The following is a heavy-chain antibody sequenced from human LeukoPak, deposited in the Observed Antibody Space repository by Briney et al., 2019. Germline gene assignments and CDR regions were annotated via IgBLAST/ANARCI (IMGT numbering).Heavy chain of an antibody. J-gene: IGHJ4*02. D-gene: IGHD3-22*01. V-gene: IGHV3-23*01. CDR1: GFTFSSYG. CDR2: ISGSGGST. Sequence: GGSLRLSCAASGFTFSSYGMSWVRQAPGKGPEWVSAISGSGGSTYYADSVKGRFTISRDNSKNTLYLQMNSLRAEDTAVYYCAKGYYYDSSGYYGQTTPFDYWGQGTLVTVSS. CDR3: AKGYYYDSSGYYGQTTPFDY.